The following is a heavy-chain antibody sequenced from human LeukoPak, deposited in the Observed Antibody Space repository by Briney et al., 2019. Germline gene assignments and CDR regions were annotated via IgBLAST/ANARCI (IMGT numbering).Heavy chain of an antibody. CDR1: GGSFSGYY. CDR2: INHSGST. V-gene: IGHV4-34*01. J-gene: IGHJ3*02. Sequence: SETLSLTCAVYGGSFSGYYWSWIRQPPGKGLEWIGEINHSGSTNYNPSLKNRVTISVDTSKNQFSLKLSSVTAADTAVYYCARGDCSGGSCYYAFDIWGQGTMVTVSS. D-gene: IGHD2-15*01. CDR3: ARGDCSGGSCYYAFDI.